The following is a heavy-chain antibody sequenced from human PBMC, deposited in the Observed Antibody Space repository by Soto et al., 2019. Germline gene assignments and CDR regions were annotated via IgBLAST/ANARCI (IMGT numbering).Heavy chain of an antibody. CDR1: GGTLSSFINYP. V-gene: IGHV1-69*06. CDR3: ARRDTSGFLRYFDN. Sequence: QMQLVQSGAEVKKPGSSVKVSCKASGGTLSSFINYPINWVRQAPGQGLEWMGGIVPNVGTVNYAQKFQGRGTITADKSTGTAYMEVSSLRSEDTGLYYCARRDTSGFLRYFDNWGQGTLVTVSS. D-gene: IGHD3-3*01. J-gene: IGHJ4*02. CDR2: IVPNVGTV.